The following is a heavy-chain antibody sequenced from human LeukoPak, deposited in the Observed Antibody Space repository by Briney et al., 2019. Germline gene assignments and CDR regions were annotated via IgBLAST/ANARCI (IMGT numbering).Heavy chain of an antibody. D-gene: IGHD3-10*01. Sequence: PGGSLRLSCAASGFTFSSYAMSWVRQAPGKGLAWVSAISGSGCSPFYADSVKGRFTISRDNSKNTLYLQMNSLRAEDTAVYYCAKDSAPDYYGSGSYWHYGMDVWGQGTTVTVSS. J-gene: IGHJ6*02. V-gene: IGHV3-23*01. CDR2: ISGSGCSP. CDR1: GFTFSSYA. CDR3: AKDSAPDYYGSGSYWHYGMDV.